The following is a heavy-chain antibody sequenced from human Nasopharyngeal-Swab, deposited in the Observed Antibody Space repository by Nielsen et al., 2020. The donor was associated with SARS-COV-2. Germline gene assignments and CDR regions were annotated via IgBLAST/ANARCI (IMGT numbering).Heavy chain of an antibody. Sequence: WVRQAPGQGLEWMGWINPTDGSTSYAQKFEGRVTMTRVTSTSTVYMELNSLRSEDTAVYYCARVLPFRITGTSGMDVWGQGTTVTVSS. CDR2: INPTDGST. D-gene: IGHD1-7*01. CDR3: ARVLPFRITGTSGMDV. V-gene: IGHV1-46*01. J-gene: IGHJ6*02.